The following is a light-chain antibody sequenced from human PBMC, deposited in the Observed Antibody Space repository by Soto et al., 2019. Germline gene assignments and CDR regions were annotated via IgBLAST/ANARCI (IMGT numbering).Light chain of an antibody. Sequence: DIQMTQSPSSLSASVGDRVTITCRASQGINNYLAWYQQKPGKVPKLLIYAASTLQSGVPSRFIGSGSGTDFNLTISSLQPEDVATYYCQTYNSAPFTFGPGTKVDIK. CDR1: QGINNY. CDR2: AAS. CDR3: QTYNSAPFT. J-gene: IGKJ3*01. V-gene: IGKV1-27*01.